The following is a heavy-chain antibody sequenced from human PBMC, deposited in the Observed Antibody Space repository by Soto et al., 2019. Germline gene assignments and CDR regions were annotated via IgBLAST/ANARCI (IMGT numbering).Heavy chain of an antibody. CDR2: IIPIFGTA. CDR1: GGTFSSYA. D-gene: IGHD3-22*01. V-gene: IGHV1-69*12. CDR3: ASHYDSSGYYYRGLDY. Sequence: QVQLVQSGAEVKKPGSSVKVSCKASGGTFSSYAISWVRQAPGQGLEWMGGIIPIFGTADYAQKFQGRVTITADESTSTAYMELSSLRSEDTGVYYGASHYDSSGYYYRGLDYWGQGTLVTVSS. J-gene: IGHJ4*02.